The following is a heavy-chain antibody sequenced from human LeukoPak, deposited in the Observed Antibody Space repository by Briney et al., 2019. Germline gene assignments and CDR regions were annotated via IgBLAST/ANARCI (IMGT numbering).Heavy chain of an antibody. Sequence: GESLRISCKGSGYSFSSYWITWVRQTPGKGLEWIGRIDPSDSYTNYSPSFRGHVTVSVVKSVNTAYLQWSSLKASDTAMYYCARRRTKAMGLFGHWGQGTLVTVSS. CDR1: GYSFSSYW. CDR3: ARRRTKAMGLFGH. V-gene: IGHV5-10-1*01. CDR2: IDPSDSYT. D-gene: IGHD5-18*01. J-gene: IGHJ4*02.